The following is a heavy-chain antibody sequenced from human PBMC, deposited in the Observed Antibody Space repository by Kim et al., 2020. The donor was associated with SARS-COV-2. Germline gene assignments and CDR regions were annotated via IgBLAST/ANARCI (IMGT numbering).Heavy chain of an antibody. V-gene: IGHV3-23*01. CDR3: SKDKSYNGDLFDY. CDR1: GFTFRNYG. CDR2: ISGSGGSK. Sequence: GGSLRLSCAASGFTFRNYGMNWVRPAPGKGLEWVSTISGSGGSKYYADSVEGRFTISRDNSKNTLYLQMNSLRAEDTAVYYCSKDKSYNGDLFDYWGQGTLVTVSS. J-gene: IGHJ4*02. D-gene: IGHD1-26*01.